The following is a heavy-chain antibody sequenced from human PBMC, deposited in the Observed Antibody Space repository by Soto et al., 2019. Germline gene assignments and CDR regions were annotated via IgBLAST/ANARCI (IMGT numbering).Heavy chain of an antibody. D-gene: IGHD3-10*01. Sequence: QVLVVQSGAEVKTPGSSVRVSCKASGGPFSSHSITWVRQAPGQGLEWMGRFIPILDRTNHAQRFQGRVTFTADTSTSTAYMDLSDLRSQDTAIYYCIPRGLAQDFDFWGQGTQVTVSS. CDR2: FIPILDRT. CDR1: GGPFSSHS. CDR3: IPRGLAQDFDF. V-gene: IGHV1-69*04. J-gene: IGHJ4*02.